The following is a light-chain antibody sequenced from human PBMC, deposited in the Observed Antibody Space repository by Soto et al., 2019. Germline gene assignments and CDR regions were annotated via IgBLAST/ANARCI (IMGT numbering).Light chain of an antibody. CDR1: SSNIETNT. CDR2: TNN. Sequence: QPVLTQPPSASGTPGQRVTLSCSGSSSNIETNTVSWYQQLPGTAPKLLIYTNNQRPSGVPDRFSGSKSGTSASLAISGRQSEDEADYYCAAWEDSLNGWVFGGGTKLTVL. CDR3: AAWEDSLNGWV. J-gene: IGLJ3*02. V-gene: IGLV1-44*01.